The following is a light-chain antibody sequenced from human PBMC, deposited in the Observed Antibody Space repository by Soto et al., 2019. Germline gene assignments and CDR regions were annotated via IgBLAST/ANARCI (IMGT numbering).Light chain of an antibody. V-gene: IGLV1-40*01. CDR3: QSYDSSVSGSKV. CDR1: RAAYD. Sequence: QSVLTQPPSVSGAPGQRVTISCTGSRAAYDVHWYQQVPGTAPKLLIYGNNNRPSGVPERSSGSKSGTSASLAITGLQAEDEADYYCQSYDSSVSGSKVFGTGTKVTVL. J-gene: IGLJ1*01. CDR2: GNN.